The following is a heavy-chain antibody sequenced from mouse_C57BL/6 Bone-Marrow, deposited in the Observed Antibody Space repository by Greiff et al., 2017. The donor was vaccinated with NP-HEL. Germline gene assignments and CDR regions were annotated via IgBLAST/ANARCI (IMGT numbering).Heavy chain of an antibody. V-gene: IGHV1-81*01. CDR1: GYTFTSYG. CDR2: IYPRSGNT. CDR3: ARRGGLRRYFDV. D-gene: IGHD2-4*01. Sequence: LVESGAELARPGASVKLSCKASGYTFTSYGISWVKQRTGQGLEWIGEIYPRSGNTYYNEKFKGKATLTADKSSSTAYMELRSLTSEDSAVYFCARRGGLRRYFDVWGTGTTVTVSS. J-gene: IGHJ1*03.